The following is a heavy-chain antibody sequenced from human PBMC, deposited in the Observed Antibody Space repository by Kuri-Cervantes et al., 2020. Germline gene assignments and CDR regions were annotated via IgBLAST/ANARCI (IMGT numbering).Heavy chain of an antibody. D-gene: IGHD4-11*01. CDR3: ARGDSPKGYMDV. Sequence: SVKVSCKASGGTFSSYGISWVRQAPGQGLEWMGGIIPIFGTANYAQKFQGRVTITTDESTSTAYMELSSLRSEDTAVYYCARGDSPKGYMDVWGKGTTVTVSS. CDR1: GGTFSSYG. J-gene: IGHJ6*03. CDR2: IIPIFGTA. V-gene: IGHV1-69*05.